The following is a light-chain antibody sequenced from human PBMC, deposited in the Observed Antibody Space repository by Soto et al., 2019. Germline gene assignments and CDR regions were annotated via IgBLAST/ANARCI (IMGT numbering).Light chain of an antibody. V-gene: IGKV3-15*01. CDR3: QQYKNWPRT. Sequence: ETVMTQSPATLSVSPGESATLSCRASQSVTDNLAWFQQKPGQAPRLLIYGASTRATGISARFSGSGSGTEFTLTISSLQSEDSAVYYCQQYKNWPRTFGQGTKVEIK. CDR1: QSVTDN. CDR2: GAS. J-gene: IGKJ1*01.